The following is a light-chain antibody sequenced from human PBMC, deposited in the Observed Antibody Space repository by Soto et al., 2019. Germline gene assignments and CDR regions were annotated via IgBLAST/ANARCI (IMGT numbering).Light chain of an antibody. V-gene: IGLV1-40*01. CDR1: SSNIGSTYD. CDR3: QSYDDSLSVHYV. Sequence: QSVLTQPPSVSGAPGQRVTISCTGSSSNIGSTYDVQWYQQLPGTAPKLLTHGNTDRPSGVPDRFSGSKSGTPASLAITGLQADDEADYYCQSYDDSLSVHYVFGTGTKVTVL. J-gene: IGLJ1*01. CDR2: GNT.